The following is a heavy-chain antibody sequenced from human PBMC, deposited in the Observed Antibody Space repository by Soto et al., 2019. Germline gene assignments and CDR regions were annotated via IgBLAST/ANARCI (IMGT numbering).Heavy chain of an antibody. Sequence: QVQLVQSGAEVKEPGASVRVYCKASGYTFTGYHIHWVRQAPGQGLEWMGWINTNSGDTNYAQKFQGWVTMSRDTSINTAYVELSRLQYDDTAMYYCARWVGASNWFERWGQGTLVTVSS. CDR1: GYTFTGYH. CDR2: INTNSGDT. CDR3: ARWVGASNWFER. D-gene: IGHD1-26*01. V-gene: IGHV1-2*04. J-gene: IGHJ5*02.